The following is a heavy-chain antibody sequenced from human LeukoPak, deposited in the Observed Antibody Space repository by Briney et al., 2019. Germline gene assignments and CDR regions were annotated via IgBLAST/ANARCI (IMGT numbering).Heavy chain of an antibody. J-gene: IGHJ4*02. CDR3: ARQRYGGNSEFDY. D-gene: IGHD4-23*01. V-gene: IGHV4-59*08. CDR2: IYYSGST. CDR1: GASMTSDY. Sequence: PSETLSLTCTVSGASMTSDYWSWIRQPPGKGLEWIGYIYYSGSTNYNPSLKSRVTISVDTSKNQFSLKLSSVTAADTAVYYCARQRYGGNSEFDYWGQGTLVTVSS.